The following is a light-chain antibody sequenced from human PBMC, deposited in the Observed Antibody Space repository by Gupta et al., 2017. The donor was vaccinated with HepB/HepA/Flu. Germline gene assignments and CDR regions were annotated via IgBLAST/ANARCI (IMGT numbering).Light chain of an antibody. CDR3: QAGDSSPV. CDR2: QDS. CDR1: KLGDKY. V-gene: IGLV3-1*01. J-gene: IGLJ1*01. Sequence: SYELTQPPSVSVSPGQTASITCSGDKLGDKYACWYQQKPGQSPVLVIDQDSKRPSGIPERFSGSNSGNTATLTISGTQAVDEADYYWQAGDSSPVFGTGTKVTVL.